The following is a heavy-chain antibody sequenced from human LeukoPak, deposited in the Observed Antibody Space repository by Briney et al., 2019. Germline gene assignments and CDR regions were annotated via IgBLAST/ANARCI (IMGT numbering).Heavy chain of an antibody. CDR1: GGSISSSNW. CDR2: IYHSGRT. Sequence: SGTLSLTCAVSGGSISSSNWWSWVRQPPGKGLEWIGEIYHSGRTNYNPSLKSRGTISVDKSKNQFSLKLSSVTAADTAVYYCARVTGYMIEDYFDYWGQGTLVTVSS. V-gene: IGHV4-4*02. J-gene: IGHJ4*02. CDR3: ARVTGYMIEDYFDY. D-gene: IGHD3-22*01.